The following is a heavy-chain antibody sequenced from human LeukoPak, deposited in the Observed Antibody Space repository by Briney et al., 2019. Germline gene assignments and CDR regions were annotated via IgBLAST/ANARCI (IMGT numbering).Heavy chain of an antibody. CDR3: ARQPNGDSGGYFDY. CDR2: KSNSGSS. CDR1: GGSISSKSYY. J-gene: IGHJ4*02. D-gene: IGHD4-17*01. V-gene: IGHV4-39*07. Sequence: PSETLSLTCTVSGGSISSKSYYWGWIRQPPGKGLESIGSKSNSGSSYYNPSLKSRVTMSIDTPNNQFSLKLDSVTAADMAVYFCARQPNGDSGGYFDYWGQGALVTVSS.